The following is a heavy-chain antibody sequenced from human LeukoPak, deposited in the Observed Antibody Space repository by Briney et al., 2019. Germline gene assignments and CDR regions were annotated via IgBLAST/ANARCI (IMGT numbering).Heavy chain of an antibody. J-gene: IGHJ6*02. V-gene: IGHV3-23*01. Sequence: GGSLRLSCAASGFTFSSYAMTWVRQAPGKGLEWVATIDAGGGDTYHSDSVKGRFTISRDNSMNTLYLQMNSLRADDTAVYYCGRPTKYWLVRGDGVDVWGQGTTVTVSS. CDR1: GFTFSSYA. D-gene: IGHD6-19*01. CDR2: IDAGGGDT. CDR3: GRPTKYWLVRGDGVDV.